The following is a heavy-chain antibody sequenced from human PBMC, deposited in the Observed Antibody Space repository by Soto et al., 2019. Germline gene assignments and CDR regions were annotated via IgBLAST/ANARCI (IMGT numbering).Heavy chain of an antibody. V-gene: IGHV4-59*02. D-gene: IGHD3-16*01. Sequence: SETLSLTCTVSGGSVSNDYWSWIRQPPGKGLEWIGYIYDSGSTYYNPSLKSRVTLSVDTSKNQFSLKLRSVTAADTAVYHCARENWGNSNWFDPWGQGTLVTVSS. CDR1: GGSVSNDY. J-gene: IGHJ5*02. CDR3: ARENWGNSNWFDP. CDR2: IYDSGST.